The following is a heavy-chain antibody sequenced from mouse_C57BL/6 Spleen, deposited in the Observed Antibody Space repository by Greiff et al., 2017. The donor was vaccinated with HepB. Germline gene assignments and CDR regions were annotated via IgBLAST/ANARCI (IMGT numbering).Heavy chain of an antibody. CDR3: ASLYDGYFYDY. Sequence: DVQLQESGGDLVKPGGSLKLSCAASGFTFSSYGMSWVRQTPDKRLEWVATISSGGSYTYYPDSVKGRFTISRDNAKNTRYLQMSSLKSEDTAMYYCASLYDGYFYDYWGQGTTLTVSS. V-gene: IGHV5-6*01. J-gene: IGHJ2*01. CDR2: ISSGGSYT. CDR1: GFTFSSYG. D-gene: IGHD2-3*01.